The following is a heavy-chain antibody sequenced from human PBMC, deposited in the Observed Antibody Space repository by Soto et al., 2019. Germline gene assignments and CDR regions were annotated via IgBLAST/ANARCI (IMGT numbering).Heavy chain of an antibody. V-gene: IGHV4-59*08. D-gene: IGHD4-17*01. Sequence: SETLSLTCTVSGGSISSYYWSWIRQPPGKGLEWIGYIYYSGSTDYNPSLKSRVTVSVDTSKNQFSLKLSSVTAADTAVYYCARRYGDCFDYWGQGTLVTVSS. CDR1: GGSISSYY. J-gene: IGHJ4*02. CDR3: ARRYGDCFDY. CDR2: IYYSGST.